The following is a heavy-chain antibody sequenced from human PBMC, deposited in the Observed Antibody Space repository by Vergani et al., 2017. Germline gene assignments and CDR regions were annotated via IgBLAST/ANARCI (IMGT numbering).Heavy chain of an antibody. V-gene: IGHV3-9*01. CDR1: GFTFDDYA. Sequence: EVQLVESGGGLVQPGRSLRLSCAASGFTFDDYAMHWVRQAPGKGLEWVSGISWNSGSIGYADSVKGRFTISRDNAKNSLYLQMNSLRAEDTALYYCAREHENWYFDLWGRGTLVTVSS. CDR2: ISWNSGSI. J-gene: IGHJ2*01. CDR3: AREHENWYFDL.